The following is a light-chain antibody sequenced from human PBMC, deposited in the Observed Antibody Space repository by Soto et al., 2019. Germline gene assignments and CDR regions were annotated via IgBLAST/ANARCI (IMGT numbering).Light chain of an antibody. Sequence: QSALTQPASVSGSPGQSITISCTGTSSDVGGYNYVSWYQQHPGKDPKLMIYDVSNGPSGVSNRFSGSKSGNTASLTISGLQAEDEADYYCSSYTSSSTPVVFGGGTKVTVL. CDR2: DVS. V-gene: IGLV2-14*01. CDR3: SSYTSSSTPVV. J-gene: IGLJ2*01. CDR1: SSDVGGYNY.